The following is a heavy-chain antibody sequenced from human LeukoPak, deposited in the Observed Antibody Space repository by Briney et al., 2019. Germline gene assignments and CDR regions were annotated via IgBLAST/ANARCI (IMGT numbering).Heavy chain of an antibody. D-gene: IGHD3-16*01. CDR1: GFTFSSYS. J-gene: IGHJ5*02. CDR3: ARDGNLIGFTGFDP. Sequence: PGGSLRLSCAASGFTFSSYSMNWVRQAPGKGLEWVSSISSSSSYIYYADSVKGRFTISRDNAKNSLYLQMNSLRAEDTAVYYCARDGNLIGFTGFDPWGQGTLVTVSS. V-gene: IGHV3-21*01. CDR2: ISSSSSYI.